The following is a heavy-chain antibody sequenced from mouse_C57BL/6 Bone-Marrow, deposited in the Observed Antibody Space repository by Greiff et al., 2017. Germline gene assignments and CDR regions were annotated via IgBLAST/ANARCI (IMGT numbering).Heavy chain of an antibody. D-gene: IGHD2-2*01. Sequence: QVQLQQPGAELVMPGASVKLSCKASGYTFTSYWMHWVKQRPGQGLEWIGEIDPSDSNTNYNQKFKGKSTLTVDKSSSTAYMQLSSLASEDSAGYYCAREGGVTWGAWFAYWGQGTRVTVSA. CDR1: GYTFTSYW. V-gene: IGHV1-69*01. J-gene: IGHJ3*01. CDR3: AREGGVTWGAWFAY. CDR2: IDPSDSNT.